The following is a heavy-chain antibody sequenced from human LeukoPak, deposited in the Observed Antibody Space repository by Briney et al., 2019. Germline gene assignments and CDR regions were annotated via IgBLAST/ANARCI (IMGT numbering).Heavy chain of an antibody. CDR3: ARGSTVTTPGRWFDP. J-gene: IGHJ5*02. V-gene: IGHV5-51*01. CDR1: GYSFTSYW. CDR2: IYPGDSDT. D-gene: IGHD4-11*01. Sequence: GESLKISCKGSGYSFTSYWIGWVRQMPGKGLEWMGIIYPGDSDTRYSPSFQGQVTISADKSISTAYPQWSSLKASDTAMYYCARGSTVTTPGRWFDPWGQGTLVTVSS.